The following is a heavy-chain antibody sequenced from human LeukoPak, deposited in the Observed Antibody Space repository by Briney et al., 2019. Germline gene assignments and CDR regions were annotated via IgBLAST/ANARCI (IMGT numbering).Heavy chain of an antibody. CDR2: IKQDESEI. J-gene: IGHJ4*02. D-gene: IGHD3-10*01. CDR1: GFIFSDYW. Sequence: PGGSLRLSCAASGFIFSDYWMSWVRQAPGKGLEWVANIKQDESEIFYVDSVKGRFTISRDNAKNSLYLEMGSLRAEDTAVYYCVFPLLFIRGVGDNWGQGTLVTVSS. CDR3: VFPLLFIRGVGDN. V-gene: IGHV3-7*01.